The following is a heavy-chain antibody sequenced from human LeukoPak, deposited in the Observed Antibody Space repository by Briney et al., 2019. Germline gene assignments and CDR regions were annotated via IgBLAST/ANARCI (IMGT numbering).Heavy chain of an antibody. CDR2: ISWNSGSI. CDR1: GFTFDDYA. Sequence: GGSLRLSWAASGFTFDDYAMHWVRQAPGKGLEWVSGISWNSGSIGYADSVKGRFTISRDNAKNSLYLQMNSLRAGDMALYYCAKGTKAGTGSWFDPWGQGTLATVSS. J-gene: IGHJ5*02. D-gene: IGHD3-10*01. V-gene: IGHV3-9*03. CDR3: AKGTKAGTGSWFDP.